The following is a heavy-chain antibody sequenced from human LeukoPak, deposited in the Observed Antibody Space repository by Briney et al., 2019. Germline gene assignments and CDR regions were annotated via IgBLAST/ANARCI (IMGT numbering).Heavy chain of an antibody. CDR2: IKQDGSEK. Sequence: GGSLRLSCAASGFTFSSYWMSWVRQAPGKGLEWVANIKQDGSEKYYVDSVKGRFTISRDNAKNSLYLQMNSLRAEDTAVYYCARDTLHYDILTGYLGYYYYYYMDVWGKGTTVTVSS. CDR1: GFTFSSYW. V-gene: IGHV3-7*01. J-gene: IGHJ6*03. D-gene: IGHD3-9*01. CDR3: ARDTLHYDILTGYLGYYYYYYMDV.